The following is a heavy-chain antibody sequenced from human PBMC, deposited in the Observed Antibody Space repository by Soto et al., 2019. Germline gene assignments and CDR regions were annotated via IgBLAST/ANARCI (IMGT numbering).Heavy chain of an antibody. D-gene: IGHD2-21*01. CDR2: IYPGDSDT. Sequence: PGESLKISCKGSGYSFTSYWIGWVRQMPGKGLEWMGIIYPGDSDTRYSPSFQGQVTISRDNAKNTLYLQMNSLRAEDTAVYYCARRDQIAYYYGMDVWGQGTTVTVSS. J-gene: IGHJ6*02. CDR3: ARRDQIAYYYGMDV. V-gene: IGHV5-51*01. CDR1: GYSFTSYW.